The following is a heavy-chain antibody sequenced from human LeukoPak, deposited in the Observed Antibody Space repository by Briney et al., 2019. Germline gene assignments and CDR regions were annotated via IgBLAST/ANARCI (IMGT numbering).Heavy chain of an antibody. Sequence: TSETLSLTCAVYGGSFSGYYWSWIRQSPGKGLEWIGEINHSGSTHYNPSLKSRVIISVDTSKRGFFLKLNSVTAADTTVYYCARESNSGYYRFDFWGQGSPVTVSS. CDR3: ARESNSGYYRFDF. V-gene: IGHV4-34*01. CDR2: INHSGST. D-gene: IGHD3-22*01. J-gene: IGHJ4*02. CDR1: GGSFSGYY.